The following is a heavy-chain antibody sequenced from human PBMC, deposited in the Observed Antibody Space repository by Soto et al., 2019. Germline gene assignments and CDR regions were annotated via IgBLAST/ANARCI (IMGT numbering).Heavy chain of an antibody. J-gene: IGHJ4*02. CDR3: SRGRDYTWTF. CDR1: GGSFNDYW. V-gene: IGHV4-34*01. Sequence: QVQLQQWGAGLLKPSETLSLTCAVYGGSFNDYWWSWIRQPPGKGLEWIGEINHSGITNYNPSLKSRFTMSVDTSKSLVSMKLSSVTAADTAVYYCSRGRDYTWTFGGQGTLVTVSS. D-gene: IGHD3-16*01. CDR2: INHSGIT.